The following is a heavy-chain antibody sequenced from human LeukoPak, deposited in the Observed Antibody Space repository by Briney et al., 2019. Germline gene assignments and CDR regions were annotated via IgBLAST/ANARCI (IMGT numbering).Heavy chain of an antibody. V-gene: IGHV4-39*01. J-gene: IGHJ4*02. CDR3: AGDIYDSSGYFDY. CDR1: GGSISSSSYY. D-gene: IGHD3-22*01. CDR2: IYYSGST. Sequence: SETLSLTCTVSGGSISSSSYYWGWIRQPPGKGLVWIRSIYYSGSTYYNPSLKSRVTISVDTSKNQFSLKLSSVTAADTAVYYCAGDIYDSSGYFDYWGQGTLVTVSS.